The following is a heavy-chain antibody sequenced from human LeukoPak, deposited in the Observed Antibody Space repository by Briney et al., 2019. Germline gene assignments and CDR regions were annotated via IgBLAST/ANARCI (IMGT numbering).Heavy chain of an antibody. J-gene: IGHJ4*02. D-gene: IGHD2-15*01. Sequence: GGSLRLSCAASFSTFNKAWMNWVRQAPGKGLEWVGRIKSRADGGTTDYATPVKDRFTISRDDSENTAFLQMNSLKTEDTAIYYCSTHPTSGFWGQGTLVTVSS. CDR1: FSTFNKAW. CDR2: IKSRADGGTT. CDR3: STHPTSGF. V-gene: IGHV3-15*07.